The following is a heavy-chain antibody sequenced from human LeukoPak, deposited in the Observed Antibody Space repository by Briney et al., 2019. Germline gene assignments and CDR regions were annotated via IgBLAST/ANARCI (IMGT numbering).Heavy chain of an antibody. CDR2: ISAYNGNT. CDR3: AREIYRGGYFDY. Sequence: ASVKDSCKASGYTFTSYGISWVRQAPGQGLEWMGWISAYNGNTNYAQKLQGRVTMTTDTSTSTAYMELRSLRSDDTAVYYCAREIYRGGYFDYWGQGTLVTVSS. V-gene: IGHV1-18*01. J-gene: IGHJ4*02. D-gene: IGHD1-14*01. CDR1: GYTFTSYG.